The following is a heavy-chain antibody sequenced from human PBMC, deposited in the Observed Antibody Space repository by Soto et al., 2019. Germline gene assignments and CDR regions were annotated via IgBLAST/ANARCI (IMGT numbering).Heavy chain of an antibody. CDR1: GFTFSSYG. V-gene: IGHV3-30*18. CDR2: ISYDGSNK. D-gene: IGHD3-10*01. J-gene: IGHJ6*02. CDR3: AKYSGNLNYYYYGMDV. Sequence: PGGSLSLSCAASGFTFSSYGMHWVRQAPGKGLEWVAVISYDGSNKYYADSVKGRFTISRDNSKNTLYLQMNSLRAEDTAVYYCAKYSGNLNYYYYGMDVWGQGTTVTVSS.